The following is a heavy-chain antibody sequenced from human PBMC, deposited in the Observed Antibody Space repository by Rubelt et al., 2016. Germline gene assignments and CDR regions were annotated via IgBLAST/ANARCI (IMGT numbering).Heavy chain of an antibody. CDR3: ASRGRYYGSGSYPPRTGIVDY. J-gene: IGHJ4*02. Sequence: QVQLQQWGAGLLKPSETLSLTCAVYGGSFSGYYWSWIRQPPGKGLEWIGEINHSGSTNYNPSLKSRVTLSIEPSKNQFSLKLSSVTAADTAVYDCASRGRYYGSGSYPPRTGIVDYWGQGTLVTVSS. CDR2: INHSGST. V-gene: IGHV4-34*01. D-gene: IGHD3-10*01. CDR1: GGSFSGYY.